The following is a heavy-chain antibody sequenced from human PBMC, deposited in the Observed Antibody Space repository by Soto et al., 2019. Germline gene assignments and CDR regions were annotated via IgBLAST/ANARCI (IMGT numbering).Heavy chain of an antibody. CDR1: GGTFSSYT. V-gene: IGHV1-69*04. CDR3: ARDHDPSDYSNDY. J-gene: IGHJ4*02. Sequence: SVKVSCKASGGTFSSYTISWVRQAPGQGLEWMGRIIPILGIANYAQKFQGRVTITADKSTSTAYMELSSLRSEDTAVYYCARDHDPSDYSNDYWGQGTLVTVSS. D-gene: IGHD4-4*01. CDR2: IIPILGIA.